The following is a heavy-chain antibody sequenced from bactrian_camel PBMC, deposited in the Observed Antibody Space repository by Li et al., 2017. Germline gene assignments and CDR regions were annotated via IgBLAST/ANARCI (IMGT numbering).Heavy chain of an antibody. CDR2: IAGDGRT. J-gene: IGHJ4*01. Sequence: HVQLVESGGGSVQAGGSLRLSCVASGYTLPMNMGWFRRLPGQEREGVAAIAGDGRTDYADSVKGRFTISQDNAKNTVHLQMNNLQPEDTAMYYCAEGRGSRGEHCYSLNYWGQGTQVTV. CDR1: GYTLPMN. D-gene: IGHD6*01. CDR3: AEGRGSRGEHCYSLNY. V-gene: IGHV3S53*01.